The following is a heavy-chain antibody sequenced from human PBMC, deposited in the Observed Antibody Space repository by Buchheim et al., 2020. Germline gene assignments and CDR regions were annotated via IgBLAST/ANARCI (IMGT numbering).Heavy chain of an antibody. Sequence: VQLVESGGGLVKPGGSLRLSCAASGFTFSSYAMSWVRQPPGKGLEWIGEIYHSGSTNYNPSLKSRVPISVDKSKNQFSLKLSSVTAADTAVYYCARAQSRSFRSGSYPIDYWGQGTL. V-gene: IGHV4-4*02. CDR1: GFTFSSYAM. J-gene: IGHJ4*02. CDR3: ARAQSRSFRSGSYPIDY. CDR2: IYHSGST. D-gene: IGHD1-26*01.